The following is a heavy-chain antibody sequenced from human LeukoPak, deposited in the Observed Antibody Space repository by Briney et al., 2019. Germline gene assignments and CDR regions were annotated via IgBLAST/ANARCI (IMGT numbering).Heavy chain of an antibody. Sequence: GGSLRLSWAASGFTVSSYAMSWVRQAAGKGREWVSGIRDSGSSTYYVDSVKGRFTISRDNSKNTLYLQMNSLQAEDTAIYYCVKKLVGTTSGGPLDYWGQGPLVIVSS. D-gene: IGHD1-26*01. CDR3: VKKLVGTTSGGPLDY. CDR1: GFTVSSYA. CDR2: IRDSGSST. J-gene: IGHJ4*02. V-gene: IGHV3-23*01.